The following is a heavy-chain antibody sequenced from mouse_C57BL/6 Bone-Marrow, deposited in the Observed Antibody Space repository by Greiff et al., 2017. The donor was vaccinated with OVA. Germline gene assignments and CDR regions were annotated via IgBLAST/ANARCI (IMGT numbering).Heavy chain of an antibody. CDR1: GFNIKDDY. J-gene: IGHJ4*01. Sequence: VQLQQPGAELVRPGASVKLSCTASGFNIKDDYMHWVKQRPEQGLAWIGWIDPENGDTEYASKFQGKGTITADTSSNTAYLQLSSLTSEDTAVYYCTTGDYYGSSYRYAMDYWGQGTSVTVSS. CDR3: TTGDYYGSSYRYAMDY. D-gene: IGHD1-1*01. CDR2: IDPENGDT. V-gene: IGHV14-4*01.